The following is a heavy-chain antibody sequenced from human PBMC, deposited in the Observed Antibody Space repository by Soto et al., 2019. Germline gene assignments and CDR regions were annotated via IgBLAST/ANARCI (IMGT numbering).Heavy chain of an antibody. J-gene: IGHJ5*02. CDR3: AHRATMTIFGLIIDNGIWFDP. V-gene: IGHV2-5*02. CDR1: GFSLSTSGAA. D-gene: IGHD3-3*01. CDR2: IYWDGDK. Sequence: QINLIESGPTLVKPTQPLTLTCTFSGFSLSTSGAAVGWVRQPPGRALEWLALIYWDGDKRYNASLGNRLTITKDTSMNHVVLTLTNVDPADTATYYCAHRATMTIFGLIIDNGIWFDPWGQGTRVIVSS.